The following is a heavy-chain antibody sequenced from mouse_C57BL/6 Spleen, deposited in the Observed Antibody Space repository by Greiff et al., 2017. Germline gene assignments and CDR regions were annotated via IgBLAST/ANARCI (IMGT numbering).Heavy chain of an antibody. Sequence: QVQLQQPGAELVMPGASVKLFCKASGYTFTSYWMHWVKQRPGQGLEWIGEIDPSDSYTNYNQKFKGKSTLTVDKSSSTAYMQLSSLTSEDSAVYYCARSGDGDYAMDYWGQGTSVTVSS. J-gene: IGHJ4*01. CDR3: ARSGDGDYAMDY. V-gene: IGHV1-69*01. CDR1: GYTFTSYW. CDR2: IDPSDSYT.